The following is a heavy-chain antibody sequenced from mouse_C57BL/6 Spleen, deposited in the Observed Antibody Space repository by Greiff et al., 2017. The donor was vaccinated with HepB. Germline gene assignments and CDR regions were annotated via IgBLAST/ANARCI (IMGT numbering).Heavy chain of an antibody. Sequence: QVQLQQPGAELVKPGASVKLSCKASGYTFTSYWMQWVKQRPGQGLEWIGEIDPSDSYTNYNQKFKGKATLTVDTSSSTAYMQISSLTSEDSAVYYCARRLWGYQGGYYFDYWGQGTTLTVSS. CDR2: IDPSDSYT. V-gene: IGHV1-50*01. D-gene: IGHD1-2*01. J-gene: IGHJ2*01. CDR1: GYTFTSYW. CDR3: ARRLWGYQGGYYFDY.